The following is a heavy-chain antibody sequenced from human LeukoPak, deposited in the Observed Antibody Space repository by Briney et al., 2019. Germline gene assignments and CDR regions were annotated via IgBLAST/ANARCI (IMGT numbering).Heavy chain of an antibody. CDR1: GFTFSSYA. Sequence: QPGRSLRLSCAASGFTFSSYAMHWVRQAPGKGLEWVAVISYDGSNKYYADSVKGRFTISRDNSKNTLYLQMNSLRAEDTAVYYCAKSYSSSWYDYYYYGMDVWGQGTTVTVSS. J-gene: IGHJ6*02. D-gene: IGHD6-13*01. CDR3: AKSYSSSWYDYYYYGMDV. CDR2: ISYDGSNK. V-gene: IGHV3-30*18.